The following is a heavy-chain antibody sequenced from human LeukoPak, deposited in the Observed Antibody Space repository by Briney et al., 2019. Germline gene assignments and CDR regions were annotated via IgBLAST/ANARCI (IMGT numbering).Heavy chain of an antibody. J-gene: IGHJ4*02. V-gene: IGHV5-51*01. CDR2: IYPGDSDT. Sequence: GESLKISCKGSGYSFTSYWIGWVRQMPGKGLEWMGIIYPGDSDTRYSPSFQGQVTISADKSISTAYLQWSSLKASDTAMYYCAREFCSGGYCYTSPDYWGQGTLVTVSS. CDR1: GYSFTSYW. CDR3: AREFCSGGYCYTSPDY. D-gene: IGHD2-15*01.